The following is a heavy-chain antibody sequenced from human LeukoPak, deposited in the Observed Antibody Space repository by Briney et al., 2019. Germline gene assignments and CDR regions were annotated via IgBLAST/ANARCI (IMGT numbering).Heavy chain of an antibody. CDR2: INPSGGST. CDR1: GYTFTSYY. J-gene: IGHJ5*02. D-gene: IGHD2-2*01. V-gene: IGHV1-46*01. CDR3: ARPAGDCSSTSCSWFDP. Sequence: ASVKVSCKASGYTFTSYYMHWVRQAPGQGLEWMGIINPSGGSTSYAQKFQGRVTMTRDTSTSSVYMELSSLRSEDTAVYYCARPAGDCSSTSCSWFDPWGQGTLVTVSS.